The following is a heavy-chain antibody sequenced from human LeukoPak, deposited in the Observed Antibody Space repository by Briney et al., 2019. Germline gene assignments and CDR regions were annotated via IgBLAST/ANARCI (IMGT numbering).Heavy chain of an antibody. J-gene: IGHJ6*02. CDR1: GGSISSYY. D-gene: IGHD3-3*01. Sequence: SETLSLTRTVSGGSISSYYWSWIRQPPGKGLEWIGYIYYSGSTNYNPSLKSRVTISVDTSKNQFSLKLSSVTAADTAVYYCARDGGTYYYYGMDVWGQGTTVTVSS. CDR3: ARDGGTYYYYGMDV. CDR2: IYYSGST. V-gene: IGHV4-59*01.